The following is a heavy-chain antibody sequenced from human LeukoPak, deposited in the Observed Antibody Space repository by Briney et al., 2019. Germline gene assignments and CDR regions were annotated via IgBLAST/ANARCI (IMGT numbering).Heavy chain of an antibody. CDR1: GFTFSSYS. V-gene: IGHV3-48*01. J-gene: IGHJ4*02. Sequence: GGSLRLSCAASGFTFSSYSMNWVRQAPGKRLEWVSYISSGSSAIYYADSVKGRFTISRDNGKNSLYLQMNNLRAEDTAVYHCARDRGTTTMVRGVQNHWGQGTLVTVSS. D-gene: IGHD3-10*01. CDR2: ISSGSSAI. CDR3: ARDRGTTTMVRGVQNH.